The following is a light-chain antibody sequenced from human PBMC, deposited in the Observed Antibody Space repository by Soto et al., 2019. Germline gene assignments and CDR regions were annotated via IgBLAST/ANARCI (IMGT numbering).Light chain of an antibody. J-gene: IGKJ1*01. Sequence: IQMNQSPSSMSASVGDRVTITCRASQIITSYLNWYQQKPGKAPELLIHGASTLQSGVPSRFSGEGSGTDFTLTISSLQPEDFATYYCQQSYSTPSWTFCQGTKVDIK. CDR3: QQSYSTPSWT. V-gene: IGKV1-39*01. CDR1: QIITSY. CDR2: GAS.